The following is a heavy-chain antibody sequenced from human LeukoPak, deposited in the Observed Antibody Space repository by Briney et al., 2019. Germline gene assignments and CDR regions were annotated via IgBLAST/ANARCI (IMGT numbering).Heavy chain of an antibody. Sequence: SVKVSCKASGGTFSSYAISWVRQAPGQGLEWMGGLIPIFGTANYAQKFQGRVTITADESTSTAYMELSSLRSEDTAVYYCARWKALYGSESPPDCWGQGTLVTVSS. CDR3: ARWKALYGSESPPDC. D-gene: IGHD3-10*01. V-gene: IGHV1-69*13. CDR1: GGTFSSYA. J-gene: IGHJ4*02. CDR2: LIPIFGTA.